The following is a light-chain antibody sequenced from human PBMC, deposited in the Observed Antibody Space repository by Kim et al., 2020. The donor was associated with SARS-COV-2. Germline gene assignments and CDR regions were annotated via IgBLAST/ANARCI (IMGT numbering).Light chain of an antibody. CDR2: GAS. CDR1: QSVDSN. V-gene: IGKV3-15*01. CDR3: QQYSHWPPYT. Sequence: SVSPGERVTLSCRASQSVDSNLAWYQQRPGQPPRLLIYGASTRATDIPARFSGSGSGTEFTLIISSLQSEDFAVYYCQQYSHWPPYTFGQGTKLEI. J-gene: IGKJ2*01.